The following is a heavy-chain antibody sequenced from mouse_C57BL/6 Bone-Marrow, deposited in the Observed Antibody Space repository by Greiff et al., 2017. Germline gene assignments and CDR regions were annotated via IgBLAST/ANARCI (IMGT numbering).Heavy chain of an antibody. Sequence: QVQLQQPGAELVMPGASVKLSCKASGYTFTSYGISWVKQRTGQGLEWIGEIYPRSGNTYYNEKFKGKATLTADKSSSTAYMELRSLTSEDSAVYFCARSDYYGKGFDYWGQGTTLTVSS. CDR1: GYTFTSYG. V-gene: IGHV1-81*01. D-gene: IGHD1-1*01. CDR3: ARSDYYGKGFDY. CDR2: IYPRSGNT. J-gene: IGHJ2*01.